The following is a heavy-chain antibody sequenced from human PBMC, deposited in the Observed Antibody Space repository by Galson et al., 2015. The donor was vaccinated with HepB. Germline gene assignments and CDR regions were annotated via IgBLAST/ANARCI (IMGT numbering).Heavy chain of an antibody. J-gene: IGHJ3*02. Sequence: SLRLSCAASGFTVSSNYMSWVRQAPGKGLEWVSVIYSGGSTYYADSVKGRFTISRDNSKNTLYLQMNSLRAEDTAVYYCAKPVKWSIDAFDIWGQGTMVTVSS. CDR3: AKPVKWSIDAFDI. D-gene: IGHD2-8*01. V-gene: IGHV3-53*01. CDR2: IYSGGST. CDR1: GFTVSSNY.